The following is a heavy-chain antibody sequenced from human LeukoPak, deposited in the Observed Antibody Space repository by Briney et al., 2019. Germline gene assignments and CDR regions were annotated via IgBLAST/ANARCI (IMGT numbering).Heavy chain of an antibody. CDR1: GGSISSSTYY. J-gene: IGHJ5*02. CDR2: IFYSGST. V-gene: IGHV4-39*01. D-gene: IGHD5-24*01. CDR3: ARQRDGYNYHWFDP. Sequence: SETLSLTCTVSGGSISSSTYYWGWIRQPPGKGLKWIGSIFYSGSTYYNPSLKSRVTISVDTSKNQFSLKLSSVTAADTAVYYCARQRDGYNYHWFDPWGQGTLVTVSS.